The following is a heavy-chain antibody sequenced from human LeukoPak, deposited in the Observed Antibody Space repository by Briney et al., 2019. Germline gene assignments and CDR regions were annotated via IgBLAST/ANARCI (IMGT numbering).Heavy chain of an antibody. CDR2: INHSGST. D-gene: IGHD3-22*01. CDR3: ARGKPNYYDSSGYYWTWFDP. CDR1: GGSFSGYY. V-gene: IGHV4-34*01. J-gene: IGHJ5*02. Sequence: PSETLSLTCAVYGGSFSGYYWSWIRQTPGKGLEWIGEINHSGSTNYNPSLKSRVTISVDTSKNQFSLKLSSVTAADTAVYYCARGKPNYYDSSGYYWTWFDPWGQGTLVTVSS.